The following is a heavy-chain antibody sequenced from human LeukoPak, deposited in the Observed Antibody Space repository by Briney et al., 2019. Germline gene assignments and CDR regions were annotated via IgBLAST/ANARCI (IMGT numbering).Heavy chain of an antibody. CDR1: GYTFTSYG. Sequence: ASVKVSCKASGYTFTSYGIIWVRQAPGQGLEWMGWISAYNGNTNYAQKLQGRVTMTTDTSTSTAYMELRSLRSDDTAVYYCARSRGTTVTRSAYYGMDVWGQGTTVTVSS. V-gene: IGHV1-18*01. CDR3: ARSRGTTVTRSAYYGMDV. CDR2: ISAYNGNT. J-gene: IGHJ6*02. D-gene: IGHD4-11*01.